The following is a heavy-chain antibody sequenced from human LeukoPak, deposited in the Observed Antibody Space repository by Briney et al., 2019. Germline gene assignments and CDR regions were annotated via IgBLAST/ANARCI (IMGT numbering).Heavy chain of an antibody. Sequence: ASVKVSCKASGYTFTGYYMHWVRQAPGQGLEWMGWINPNSGGTNYAQKFRGRVTMTRDTSISTAYMELSRLRSDDTAVYYCARVGSLSYYDSSGYYANWGQGTLVTVSS. J-gene: IGHJ4*02. V-gene: IGHV1-2*02. CDR2: INPNSGGT. CDR3: ARVGSLSYYDSSGYYAN. D-gene: IGHD3-22*01. CDR1: GYTFTGYY.